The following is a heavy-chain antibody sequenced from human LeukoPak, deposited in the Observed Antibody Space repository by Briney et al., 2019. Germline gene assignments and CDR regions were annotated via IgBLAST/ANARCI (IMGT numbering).Heavy chain of an antibody. J-gene: IGHJ4*02. CDR2: ISGSGGST. CDR3: ARAPGLGSSWAFDY. D-gene: IGHD6-13*01. V-gene: IGHV3-23*01. Sequence: GGSLRLSCAASGFTFSSYAMSWVRQAPGKGLEWVSAISGSGGSTYYADSVKGRFTISSDNAKNSLYLQMNSLRAEDTAVYYCARAPGLGSSWAFDYWGQGTLVTVSS. CDR1: GFTFSSYA.